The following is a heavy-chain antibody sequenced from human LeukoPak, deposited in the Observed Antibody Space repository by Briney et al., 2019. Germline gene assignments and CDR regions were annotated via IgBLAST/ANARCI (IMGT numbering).Heavy chain of an antibody. J-gene: IGHJ4*02. V-gene: IGHV3-74*01. CDR1: GFSFSTSW. Sequence: GGSLRLSCAASGFSFSTSWMHWVRQGPGKGLVWVSRIKSDGTNAYYADSVKGRFTISRDNARNTLYLQMNSLRAEDTAVYYCAKDGNSGSYYYFDYWGQGTLVTVSS. CDR3: AKDGNSGSYYYFDY. D-gene: IGHD1-26*01. CDR2: IKSDGTNA.